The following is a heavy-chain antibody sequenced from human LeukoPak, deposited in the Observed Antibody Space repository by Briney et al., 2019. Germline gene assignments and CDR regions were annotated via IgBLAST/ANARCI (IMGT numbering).Heavy chain of an antibody. D-gene: IGHD1-1*01. CDR3: ARDRHGERHNFFDP. Sequence: PSETLSLTCAVYGGSFSGYYWSWVRQPPGKGLEWVGEIDHGGSTNYNPSLKSRVTISVDTSKNQFSLKVTSVTAADTAVYYCARDRHGERHNFFDPWGQGTLVTVSS. CDR1: GGSFSGYY. CDR2: IDHGGST. V-gene: IGHV4-34*01. J-gene: IGHJ5*02.